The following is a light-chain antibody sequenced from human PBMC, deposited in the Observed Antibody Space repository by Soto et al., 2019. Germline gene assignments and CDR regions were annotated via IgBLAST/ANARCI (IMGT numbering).Light chain of an antibody. J-gene: IGKJ1*01. CDR1: QSVSSSY. CDR3: QQCGTSPWT. V-gene: IGKV3-20*01. CDR2: GAS. Sequence: EIVLTQSPGTLSFSPGERATLSGRASQSVSSSYLAWYQQKPGQAPRLLIYGASSRATGIPDRFSGSGSGTDFTLAISRLEPEDFAVYYCQQCGTSPWTFGQGTKVDI.